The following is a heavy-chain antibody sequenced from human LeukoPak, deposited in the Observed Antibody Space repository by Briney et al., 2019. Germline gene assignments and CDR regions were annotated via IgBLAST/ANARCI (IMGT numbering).Heavy chain of an antibody. CDR3: ARSHGVLTGYYALGY. CDR2: INPSGGST. Sequence: ASVKVSCKASGYTFTSYYMHWVRQTPGQGLERMGIINPSGGSTSYAQKFQGRVTMTRDTSTSTVYMELSSLRSEDTAVYYCARSHGVLTGYYALGYWGQGTLVTVSS. V-gene: IGHV1-46*01. J-gene: IGHJ4*02. D-gene: IGHD3-9*01. CDR1: GYTFTSYY.